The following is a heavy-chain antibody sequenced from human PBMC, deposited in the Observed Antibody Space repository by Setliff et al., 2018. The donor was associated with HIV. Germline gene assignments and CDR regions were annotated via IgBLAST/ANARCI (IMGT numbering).Heavy chain of an antibody. CDR1: GYTFSTSG. Sequence: GASVKVSCKASGYTFSTSGMHWMRQAPGQRLEWMGCINGGSGKIEYSQKFQNRVTISVDTSKNQFSLKVTSVTAADTAVYFCARGVLLRGEDFWGQGTLVTVSS. J-gene: IGHJ4*02. V-gene: IGHV1-3*01. CDR3: ARGVLLRGEDF. D-gene: IGHD3-16*01. CDR2: INGGSGKI.